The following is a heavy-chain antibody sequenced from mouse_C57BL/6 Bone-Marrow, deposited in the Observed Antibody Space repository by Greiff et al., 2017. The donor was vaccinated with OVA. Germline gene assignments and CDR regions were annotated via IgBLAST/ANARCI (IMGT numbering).Heavy chain of an antibody. J-gene: IGHJ4*01. CDR3: ARRNDYDDYAMGY. CDR1: GYTFTSYW. V-gene: IGHV1-59*01. Sequence: QVQLQQPGAELVRPGTSVKLSCKASGYTFTSYWVHWVKQRPGQGLEWIGVIDPSDSYTNYNQKFKGKATLTVDTSSSPAYMQLSSLTSEDSAVYNCARRNDYDDYAMGYSGEGTSVTVSP. D-gene: IGHD2-4*01. CDR2: IDPSDSYT.